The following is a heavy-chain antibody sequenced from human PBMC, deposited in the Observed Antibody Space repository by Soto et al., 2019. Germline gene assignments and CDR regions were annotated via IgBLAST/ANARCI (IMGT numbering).Heavy chain of an antibody. V-gene: IGHV3-30-3*01. Sequence: QVQLVESGGGVVQPGRSLRLSCAASGFTFSSYAMHWVRQAPGKGLEWVAVISYDGSNKYYADSVKGRFTISRDNSKNTLYLQMISLRAEDTAVYYCASFSLDYIPAAGLGGMDVWGQGTTVTVSS. D-gene: IGHD6-13*01. J-gene: IGHJ6*02. CDR1: GFTFSSYA. CDR3: ASFSLDYIPAAGLGGMDV. CDR2: ISYDGSNK.